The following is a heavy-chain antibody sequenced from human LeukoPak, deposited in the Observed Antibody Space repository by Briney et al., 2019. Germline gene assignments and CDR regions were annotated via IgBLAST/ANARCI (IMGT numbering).Heavy chain of an antibody. Sequence: SSESLSLTCTVSGDSISSYYWSWMRQPPGKGLEWIGYIYYSGSTNYNPSLKSRVTTSVDTSKNQFSLKLSSVTAADTAVYYCARHSDYYYDSSGYQDYWGQGTLVTVSS. CDR3: ARHSDYYYDSSGYQDY. D-gene: IGHD3-22*01. V-gene: IGHV4-59*08. J-gene: IGHJ4*02. CDR2: IYYSGST. CDR1: GDSISSYY.